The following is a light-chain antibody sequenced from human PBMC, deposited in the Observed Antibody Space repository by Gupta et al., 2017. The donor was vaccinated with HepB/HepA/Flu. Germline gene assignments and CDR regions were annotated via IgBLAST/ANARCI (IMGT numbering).Light chain of an antibody. Sequence: QSALTQPASEPGSPGQSITIPCTGTSSDVGGYYYVSWYQQYPGKPPNLLFYDVSSRPAGTSSLFSASKSGTTAALTISVHQDEDDADYYCGSDASSNSVLFGGGTKLTVL. CDR2: DVS. CDR3: GSDASSNSVL. J-gene: IGLJ2*01. V-gene: IGLV2-14*01. CDR1: SSDVGGYYY.